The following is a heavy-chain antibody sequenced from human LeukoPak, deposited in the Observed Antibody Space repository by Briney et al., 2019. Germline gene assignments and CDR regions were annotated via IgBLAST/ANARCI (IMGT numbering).Heavy chain of an antibody. CDR3: ARLYVGLVPVAITPQYYFDY. D-gene: IGHD2-2*01. Sequence: PGGSLRLSCPTSGFTFSSYWMTWVRQAPGKGLEWVANIKQDGSEKYYVDPVRGRFSISRDNSKSSLYLQMNSLRAEDTAVYYCARLYVGLVPVAITPQYYFDYWGQGTLVTVSS. J-gene: IGHJ4*02. CDR2: IKQDGSEK. V-gene: IGHV3-7*01. CDR1: GFTFSSYW.